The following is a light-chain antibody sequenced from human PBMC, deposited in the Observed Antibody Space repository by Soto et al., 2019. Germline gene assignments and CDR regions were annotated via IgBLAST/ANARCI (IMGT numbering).Light chain of an antibody. CDR1: QSLTHSSGYNY. J-gene: IGKJ5*01. CDR2: LGS. Sequence: EIVLTQSPLSLSVSPGEPASISCRSSQSLTHSSGYNYLDWYLLKSGQPPQLVIHLGSNRGSGVPDRFSGSGSGTHFTLTISRVETEDAGVYFCMQPLQTLITFGQGTRLEIQ. CDR3: MQPLQTLIT. V-gene: IGKV2-28*01.